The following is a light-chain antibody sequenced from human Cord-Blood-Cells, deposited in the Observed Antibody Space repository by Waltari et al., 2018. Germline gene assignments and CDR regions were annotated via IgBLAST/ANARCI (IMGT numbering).Light chain of an antibody. V-gene: IGLV2-8*01. CDR2: EVS. CDR3: SSYAGSNNFV. Sequence: QSALNQPPSASGSPGQSVPISCTGTSSAARGYHDASWYQQHPGNAPKLMIHEVSKRPSGVPDRFSGSKSGNTASLTVSGLQAEDEADYYCSSYAGSNNFVFGTGTKVTVL. J-gene: IGLJ1*01. CDR1: SSAARGYHD.